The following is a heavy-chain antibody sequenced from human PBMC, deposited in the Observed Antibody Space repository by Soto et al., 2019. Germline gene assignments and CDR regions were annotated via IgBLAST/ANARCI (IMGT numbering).Heavy chain of an antibody. CDR3: AEGLGWFGEFSYYYYYYGMDV. V-gene: IGHV4-39*01. Sequence: PSETLSLTCTVSGGSISSSSYYWGWIRQPPGKGLERIGSIYYSGSTYYNPSLKSRVTISVDTSKNQFSLKLSSVTAADTAVYYCAEGLGWFGEFSYYYYYYGMDVWGQGTTVTVSS. D-gene: IGHD3-10*01. J-gene: IGHJ6*02. CDR1: GGSISSSSYY. CDR2: IYYSGST.